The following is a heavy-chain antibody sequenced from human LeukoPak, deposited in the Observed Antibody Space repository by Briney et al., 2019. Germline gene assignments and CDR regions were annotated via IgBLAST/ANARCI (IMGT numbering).Heavy chain of an antibody. J-gene: IGHJ4*02. V-gene: IGHV4-59*01. D-gene: IGHD6-19*01. CDR2: IYYSGST. Sequence: SETLSLTCTVSGGSISSYYWSWIRQPPGKGLEWIGYIYYSGSTNYNPSLKSRVTISVDTSKNQFSLKLSSVTAADTAVYYCARSKSSGWYTPGAYFDYWGQGTLVTVSS. CDR3: ARSKSSGWYTPGAYFDY. CDR1: GGSISSYY.